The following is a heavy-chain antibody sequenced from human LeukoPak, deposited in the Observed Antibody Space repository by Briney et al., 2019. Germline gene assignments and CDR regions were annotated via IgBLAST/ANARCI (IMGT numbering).Heavy chain of an antibody. CDR3: AKEGYCSSTSCYAELDY. D-gene: IGHD2-2*01. V-gene: IGHV3-23*01. CDR2: ISGSGGST. CDR1: GCTFSSYA. Sequence: GGSLRLSCAASGCTFSSYAMSWVRQAPGKGLEWVSAISGSGGSTYYADSVKGRFTISRDNSKNTLYLQMNSLRAEDTAVYYCAKEGYCSSTSCYAELDYWGQGTLVTVSS. J-gene: IGHJ4*02.